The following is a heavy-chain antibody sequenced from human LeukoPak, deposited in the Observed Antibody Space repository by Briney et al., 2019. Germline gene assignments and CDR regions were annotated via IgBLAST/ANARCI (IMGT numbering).Heavy chain of an antibody. V-gene: IGHV3-23*01. D-gene: IGHD2-2*01. CDR1: GFTFSSYA. CDR3: AKGEGIVVVPAAVPN. CDR2: ISGSGGST. Sequence: GGSLRPSCAASGFTFSSYAMSWVRQAPGKGLEWVSAISGSGGSTYYADSVKGRFTISRDNSKNTLYLQMNSLRAEDTAVYYCAKGEGIVVVPAAVPNWGQGTLVTVSS. J-gene: IGHJ4*02.